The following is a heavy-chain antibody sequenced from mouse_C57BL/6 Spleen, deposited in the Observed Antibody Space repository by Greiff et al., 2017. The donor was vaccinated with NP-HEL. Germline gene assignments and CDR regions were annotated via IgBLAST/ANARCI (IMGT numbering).Heavy chain of an antibody. CDR3: ARFNWDAMDY. J-gene: IGHJ4*01. CDR1: GYAFSSSW. V-gene: IGHV1-82*01. Sequence: QVQLQQSGPELVKPGASVKISCKASGYAFSSSWMNWVKQRPGKGLEWIGRIYPGDGDTNYNGKFKGKATLTADKSSSTAYMQLSSLTSEDSAVYCCARFNWDAMDYWGQGTSVTVSS. D-gene: IGHD4-1*02. CDR2: IYPGDGDT.